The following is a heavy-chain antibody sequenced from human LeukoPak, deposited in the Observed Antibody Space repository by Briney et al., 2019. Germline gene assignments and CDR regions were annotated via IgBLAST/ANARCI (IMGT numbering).Heavy chain of an antibody. J-gene: IGHJ4*02. CDR2: INAGNGNT. CDR1: GYTFTSYA. D-gene: IGHD1-26*01. CDR3: ASDFSGSQLGDY. Sequence: ASVKVSCKASGYTFTSYAMHWMRQAPGQRLEWMGWINAGNGNTKYSQKFQGRVTITRDTSASTAYMELSSLRSEDTAVYYCASDFSGSQLGDYWGQGTLVTVSS. V-gene: IGHV1-3*01.